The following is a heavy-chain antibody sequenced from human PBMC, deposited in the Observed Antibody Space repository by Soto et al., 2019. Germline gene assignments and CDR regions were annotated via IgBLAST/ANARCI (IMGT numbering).Heavy chain of an antibody. V-gene: IGHV4-59*08. Sequence: PSETLSLTCTVSGGSISSYYLSWIRQPPGKGLEWIGYIYYSGSTNYNPSLKSRVTISVDTSKNQFSLKLSSVTAADTAVYYCARLRRMTVFGVVIDYWGQGTLVTSPQ. CDR3: ARLRRMTVFGVVIDY. J-gene: IGHJ4*02. CDR2: IYYSGST. CDR1: GGSISSYY. D-gene: IGHD3-3*01.